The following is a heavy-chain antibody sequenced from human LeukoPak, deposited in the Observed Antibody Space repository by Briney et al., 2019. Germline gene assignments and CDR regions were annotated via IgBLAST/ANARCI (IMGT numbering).Heavy chain of an antibody. Sequence: ASVKVSCKASGYTFTGYYMHWVRQTPGQGLEWMGWINPNSGGTNYAQKFQGRVTITTDESTSTAYMELSSLRSEDTAVYYCARDLVTMVRGVAAEYFQHWGQGTLVTVSS. CDR2: INPNSGGT. D-gene: IGHD3-10*01. J-gene: IGHJ1*01. V-gene: IGHV1-2*02. CDR3: ARDLVTMVRGVAAEYFQH. CDR1: GYTFTGYY.